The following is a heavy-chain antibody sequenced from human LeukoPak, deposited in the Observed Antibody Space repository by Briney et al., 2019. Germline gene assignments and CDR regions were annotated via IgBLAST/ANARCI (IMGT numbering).Heavy chain of an antibody. Sequence: SDNYLXXVRQAPGMGXXGXGEINHSGSTNYNPSLKSRVTISVDTSKNQFSLKLSSVTAADTAVYYCARVLRYFDWLSSGFDPWGQGTLVTVSS. CDR3: ARVLRYFDWLSSGFDP. D-gene: IGHD3-9*01. J-gene: IGHJ5*02. CDR1: SDNY. V-gene: IGHV4-34*01. CDR2: INHSGST.